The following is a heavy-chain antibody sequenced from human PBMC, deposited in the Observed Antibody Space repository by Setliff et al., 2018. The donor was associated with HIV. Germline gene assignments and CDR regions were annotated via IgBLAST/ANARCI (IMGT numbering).Heavy chain of an antibody. J-gene: IGHJ4*02. CDR2: IRYDGSDK. Sequence: GGSLGLSCAASGFTFSSYGMHWVRQAPGKGLEWVAFIRYDGSDKYYADSVMGRFTISRDNSKNTLYLQMNTLRTEDTAVYYCAQLAAADDSWGQGTLVTVSS. CDR1: GFTFSSYG. CDR3: AQLAAADDS. V-gene: IGHV3-30*02. D-gene: IGHD6-13*01.